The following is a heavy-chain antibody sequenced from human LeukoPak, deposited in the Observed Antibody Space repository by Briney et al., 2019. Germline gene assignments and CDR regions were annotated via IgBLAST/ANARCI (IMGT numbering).Heavy chain of an antibody. CDR3: AKVRSAVVAAATNY. Sequence: PGGSLRLSCAASGFTFSNYAISWVRQAPGKGLEWVSVISGSGDSTYHADSVKGRFTISRDNSNNTLYLQMNSLRAEDTAIYYCAKVRSAVVAAATNYWGQGNLVTVSS. J-gene: IGHJ4*02. CDR2: ISGSGDST. V-gene: IGHV3-23*01. D-gene: IGHD2-15*01. CDR1: GFTFSNYA.